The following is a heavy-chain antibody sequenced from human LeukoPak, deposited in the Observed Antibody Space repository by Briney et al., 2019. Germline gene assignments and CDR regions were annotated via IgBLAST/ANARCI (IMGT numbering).Heavy chain of an antibody. CDR2: MNPNSGNT. Sequence: GASVKVSCKASGYSFANYGINWVRQATGQGLEWMGWMNPNSGNTGYAQKFQGRVTITRNTSISTAYMELSSLRSEDTAVYYCARGRGRAYGSGKEYYFDYWGQGTLVTVSS. CDR1: GYSFANYG. J-gene: IGHJ4*02. D-gene: IGHD3-10*01. CDR3: ARGRGRAYGSGKEYYFDY. V-gene: IGHV1-8*01.